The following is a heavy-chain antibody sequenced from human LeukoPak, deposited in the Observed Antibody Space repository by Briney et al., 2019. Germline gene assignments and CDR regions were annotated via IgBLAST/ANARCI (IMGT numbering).Heavy chain of an antibody. CDR1: GYTFTSYD. V-gene: IGHV1-8*03. J-gene: IGHJ4*02. CDR2: MNPNSGNT. D-gene: IGHD2-15*01. CDR3: ARVGSLSDCCGGSCYHFDY. Sequence: GASVKVSCKASGYTFTSYDINWVRQATGQGLEWMGWMNPNSGNTGYAQKFQGRVTFTRDTSITTAYMELSSLRPEDTAVYYCARVGSLSDCCGGSCYHFDYWGQGTLVTVSS.